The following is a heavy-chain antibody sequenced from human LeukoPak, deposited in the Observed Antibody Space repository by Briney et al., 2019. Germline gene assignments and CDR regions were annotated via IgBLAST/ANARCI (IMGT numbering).Heavy chain of an antibody. CDR1: GFTLSNAW. CDR2: ISSGST. V-gene: IGHV3-69-1*01. CDR3: ARGGSSTDYYFDY. Sequence: GGSLRLSCAASGFTLSNAWMNWVRQAPGKGLEWVSSISSGSTYADSVKGRFTISRDNAKNSLYLQMNSLRAEDTAVYYCARGGSSTDYYFDYWGQGTLVTVSS. D-gene: IGHD4-17*01. J-gene: IGHJ4*02.